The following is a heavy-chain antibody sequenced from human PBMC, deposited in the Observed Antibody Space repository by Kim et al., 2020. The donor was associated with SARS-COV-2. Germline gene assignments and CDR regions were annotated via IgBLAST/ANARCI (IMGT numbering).Heavy chain of an antibody. D-gene: IGHD5-12*01. Sequence: SETLSLTCTVSDDSIYSYYWSWIRQPPGKGLEWIGYIYKSGGTKYNPSLRSRVTMSLDTSKTQFSLRLTSVSAADTAIYYCARHGGYDYHFEYCGQGILVTVSS. CDR1: DDSIYSYY. CDR3: ARHGGYDYHFEY. J-gene: IGHJ4*02. V-gene: IGHV4-59*08. CDR2: IYKSGGT.